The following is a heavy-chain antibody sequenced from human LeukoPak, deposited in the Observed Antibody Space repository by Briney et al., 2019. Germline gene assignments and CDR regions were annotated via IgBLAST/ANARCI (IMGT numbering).Heavy chain of an antibody. Sequence: GGSLRLSCAASGFIFSSYEMNWVRQAPGKGLEWVSYISSSGSTIYYADSVKGRFTISRDNAKDSLYLQTNSLRAEDTAVFYCARRVSHTYVWGSYRYLDYWGQGTLVTVSS. CDR1: GFIFSSYE. CDR3: ARRVSHTYVWGSYRYLDY. CDR2: ISSSGSTI. J-gene: IGHJ4*02. V-gene: IGHV3-48*03. D-gene: IGHD3-16*02.